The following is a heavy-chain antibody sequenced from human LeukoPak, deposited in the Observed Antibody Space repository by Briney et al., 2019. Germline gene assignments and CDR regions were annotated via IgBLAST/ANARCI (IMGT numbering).Heavy chain of an antibody. CDR1: GYTFTSYA. CDR2: INAGNGNT. Sequence: ASVKVSCKASGYTFTSYAMHWVRQAPGQRLEWMGWINAGNGNTKYSQKFQGRVTITRDTSASTAYMELSSLRSEDTAVYYCARAARGGSGSYYMGYYFDYWGQGTLVTVSS. V-gene: IGHV1-3*01. J-gene: IGHJ4*02. CDR3: ARAARGGSGSYYMGYYFDY. D-gene: IGHD3-10*01.